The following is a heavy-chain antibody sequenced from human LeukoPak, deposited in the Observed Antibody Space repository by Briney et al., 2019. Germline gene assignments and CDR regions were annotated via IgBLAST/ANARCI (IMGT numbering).Heavy chain of an antibody. CDR1: GYTFTIYD. CDR2: MNANSGNT. D-gene: IGHD3-10*01. CDR3: ARAPTMVRGVISRYYFDY. J-gene: IGHJ4*02. Sequence: ASVKVSCKASGYTFTIYDINWVRQATGQGLEWMGWMNANSGNTGYAQKFQGRVTMTRNTSISTAYMELSSLRSEDTAVYYCARAPTMVRGVISRYYFDYWGQGTLVTVSS. V-gene: IGHV1-8*01.